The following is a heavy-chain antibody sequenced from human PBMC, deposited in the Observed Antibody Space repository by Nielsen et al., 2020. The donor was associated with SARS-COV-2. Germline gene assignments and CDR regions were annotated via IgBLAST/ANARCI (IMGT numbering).Heavy chain of an antibody. CDR3: ARDLSPTYYYDSSGHRKDY. CDR2: ISAYNGNT. D-gene: IGHD3-22*01. V-gene: IGHV1-18*01. Sequence: ASVKVSCKASGYTFTSYGISWVRQAPGQGLEWMGWISAYNGNTNYAQKLQGRVTMTTDTSTSTAYMELRSLRSDDTAVYYCARDLSPTYYYDSSGHRKDYWGQGTLVTVSS. CDR1: GYTFTSYG. J-gene: IGHJ4*02.